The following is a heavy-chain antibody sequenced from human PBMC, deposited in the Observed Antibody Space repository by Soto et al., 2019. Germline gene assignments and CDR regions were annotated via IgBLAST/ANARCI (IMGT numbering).Heavy chain of an antibody. V-gene: IGHV4-30-2*01. CDR3: ARVGYYDSSGYYYFDY. CDR1: GGSISSGGYS. D-gene: IGHD3-22*01. Sequence: SETLSLTCAVSGGSISSGGYSWSWIRQPPGKGLEWIGYIYHSGSTYYNPSLKSRVTISVDRSKNQFSLKLSSVTAADTAVYYCARVGYYDSSGYYYFDYWGQGTLVTVSS. CDR2: IYHSGST. J-gene: IGHJ4*02.